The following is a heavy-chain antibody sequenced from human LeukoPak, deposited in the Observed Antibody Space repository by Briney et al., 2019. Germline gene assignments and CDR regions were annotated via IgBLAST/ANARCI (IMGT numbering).Heavy chain of an antibody. J-gene: IGHJ6*03. CDR2: INPNSGGT. V-gene: IGHV1-2*02. CDR3: ARVVSSGWYGYYYHYMDV. CDR1: GYTFTGYY. D-gene: IGHD6-19*01. Sequence: ASVKVSCKASGYTFTGYYMHWVRQAPGQGLEWMGWINPNSGGTNYAQKFQGRVTMTRDTSISTAYMELSRLRSDATAVYYWARVVSSGWYGYYYHYMDVWGKGTTVTVSS.